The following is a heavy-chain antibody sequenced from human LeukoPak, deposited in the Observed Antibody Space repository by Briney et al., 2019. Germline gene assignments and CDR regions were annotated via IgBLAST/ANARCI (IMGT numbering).Heavy chain of an antibody. CDR3: ARGPCDFWSGYYPDAFDI. J-gene: IGHJ3*02. D-gene: IGHD3-3*01. Sequence: SETLSLTCTVSGGSISSYYWSWIRQPPGKGLEWIGYIYYSGSTNYNPSLKSRVTISVDTSKNQFSLKLSSVTAADTAVYYCARGPCDFWSGYYPDAFDIWGQGTMVTVSS. CDR1: GGSISSYY. V-gene: IGHV4-59*12. CDR2: IYYSGST.